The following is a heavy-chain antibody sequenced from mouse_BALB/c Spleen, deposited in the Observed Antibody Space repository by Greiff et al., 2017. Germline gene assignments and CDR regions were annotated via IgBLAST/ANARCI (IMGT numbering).Heavy chain of an antibody. V-gene: IGHV14-1*02. CDR3: ASPYYYGRGAMDY. CDR1: GFNIKDYY. D-gene: IGHD1-1*01. Sequence: VQLQQSGAELVRPGALVKLSCKASGFNIKDYYMHWVKQRPEQGLEWIGWIDPENGNTIYDPKFQGKASITADTSSNTAYLQLSSLTSEDTAVYYCASPYYYGRGAMDYWGQGTSVTVSS. J-gene: IGHJ4*01. CDR2: IDPENGNT.